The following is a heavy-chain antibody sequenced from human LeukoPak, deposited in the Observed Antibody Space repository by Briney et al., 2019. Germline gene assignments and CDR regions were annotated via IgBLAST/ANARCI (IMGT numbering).Heavy chain of an antibody. CDR3: ARDRRKVVATIEFDY. V-gene: IGHV4-38-2*02. D-gene: IGHD5-12*01. J-gene: IGHJ4*02. CDR2: IYHSGST. CDR1: GYSISSGYY. Sequence: VKPSETLSLTCAVSGYSISSGYYWGWIRQPPGKGLEWIGSIYHSGSTYYNPSLKSRVTISVDTSKNQFSLKLSSVTAADTAVYYCARDRRKVVATIEFDYWGQGTLVTVSS.